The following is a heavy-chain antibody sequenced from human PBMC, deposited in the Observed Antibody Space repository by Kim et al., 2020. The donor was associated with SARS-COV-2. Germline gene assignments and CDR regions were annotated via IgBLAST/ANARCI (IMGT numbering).Heavy chain of an antibody. J-gene: IGHJ4*02. V-gene: IGHV3-30*18. CDR3: AKGVAYCGGDCYSYFDY. CDR2: ISYDGSNK. Sequence: GGSLRLSCAASGFTFSSYGMHWVRQAPGKGLEWVAVISYDGSNKYYADSVKGRFTISRDNSKNTLYLQMNSLRAEDTAVYYCAKGVAYCGGDCYSYFDYWGQGTLVTVSS. D-gene: IGHD2-21*01. CDR1: GFTFSSYG.